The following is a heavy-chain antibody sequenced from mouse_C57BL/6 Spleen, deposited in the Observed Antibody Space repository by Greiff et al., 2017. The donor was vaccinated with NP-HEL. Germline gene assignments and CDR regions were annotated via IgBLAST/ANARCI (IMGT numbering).Heavy chain of an antibody. J-gene: IGHJ2*01. CDR3: ARSEFSPIDY. Sequence: QVQLQQSGAELVKPGASVKLSCKASGYTFTSYWMQWVKQRPGQGLEWIGEIDPSDSYTNYNQKFKGKATLTVDTSSSTAYMQLSSLTSEDSAVYYCARSEFSPIDYWGQGTTLTVSS. CDR1: GYTFTSYW. CDR2: IDPSDSYT. V-gene: IGHV1-50*01.